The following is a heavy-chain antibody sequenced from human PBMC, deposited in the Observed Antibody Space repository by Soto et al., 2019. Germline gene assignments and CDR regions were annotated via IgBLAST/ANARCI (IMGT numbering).Heavy chain of an antibody. CDR1: GFTFSDYY. J-gene: IGHJ6*03. D-gene: IGHD6-6*01. Sequence: GGSLRLSCAASGFTFSDYYMSWIRQAPGKGLEWVSYISSSGSTIYYADSVKGRFTISRDNAKNSLYLQMNSLRAEDTAMYYCARAGTCIAARLTPRYYYMDVWGKGTTVTVSS. CDR3: ARAGTCIAARLTPRYYYMDV. V-gene: IGHV3-11*01. CDR2: ISSSGSTI.